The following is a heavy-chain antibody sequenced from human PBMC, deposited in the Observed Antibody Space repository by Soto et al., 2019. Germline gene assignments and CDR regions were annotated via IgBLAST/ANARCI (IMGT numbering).Heavy chain of an antibody. Sequence: PSETLSLTCAVSGYSISSGYYWGWIRQPPGKGLEWIGSIYHSGSIYYNPSLKSRVTMSVDTSKNQFSLKLSSVTAADTAVYYCARGGIVVVVTVPHWFDPWGQGTLVTVS. J-gene: IGHJ5*02. CDR2: IYHSGSI. D-gene: IGHD2-15*01. CDR1: GYSISSGYY. V-gene: IGHV4-38-2*01. CDR3: ARGGIVVVVTVPHWFDP.